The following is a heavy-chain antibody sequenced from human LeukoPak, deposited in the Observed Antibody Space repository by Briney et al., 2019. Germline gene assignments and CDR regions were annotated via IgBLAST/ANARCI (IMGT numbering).Heavy chain of an antibody. CDR2: ISGSGGGT. D-gene: IGHD3-22*01. Sequence: GGSLRLSCAASGFTSSSYAMSWVRQAPGKGLEWVSGISGSGGGTYNADSVRGRFTISRDNSKNTLYLQMNSLRAEDTAVYYCAREGATYDRSGYFPFDHWGQGTLVTVSS. J-gene: IGHJ4*02. CDR3: AREGATYDRSGYFPFDH. CDR1: GFTSSSYA. V-gene: IGHV3-23*01.